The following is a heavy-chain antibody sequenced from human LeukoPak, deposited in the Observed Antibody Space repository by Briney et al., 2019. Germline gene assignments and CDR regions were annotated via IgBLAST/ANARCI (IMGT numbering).Heavy chain of an antibody. CDR3: ARDTLGASDTPGYYHGY. J-gene: IGHJ4*02. Sequence: GGPLRLSCAASGFSVSASYMSWVRQAPGKGLEWVSLMYSETNTHYTDSVKGRFTISRDNSRNTLFLQMNSLRAEDTAVYYCARDTLGASDTPGYYHGYWGQGTLVTVSS. D-gene: IGHD2-2*03. CDR1: GFSVSASY. CDR2: MYSETNT. V-gene: IGHV3-53*01.